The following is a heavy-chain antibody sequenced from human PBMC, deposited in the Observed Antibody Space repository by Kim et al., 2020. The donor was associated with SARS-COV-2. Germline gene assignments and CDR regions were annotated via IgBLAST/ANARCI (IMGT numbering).Heavy chain of an antibody. J-gene: IGHJ4*02. V-gene: IGHV4-59*09. CDR3: AGGRGYSYGYADY. Sequence: YNPSLKSRVTISVDTSKNQFSLKLSSVTAADTAVYYCAGGRGYSYGYADYWGQGTLVTVSS. D-gene: IGHD5-18*01.